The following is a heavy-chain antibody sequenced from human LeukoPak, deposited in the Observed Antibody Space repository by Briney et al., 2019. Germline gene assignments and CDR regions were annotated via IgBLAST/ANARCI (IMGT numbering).Heavy chain of an antibody. D-gene: IGHD6-13*01. CDR3: ARAPYSSSALDY. J-gene: IGHJ4*02. Sequence: PGGSLRLSCAASGFTFSSYGMRWVRQAPGKGLEWVAVIWYDGSNKYYADFVKGRFTISRDNSKNTLYLQMNSLRAEDTAVYYCARAPYSSSALDYWGQGTLVTVSS. CDR2: IWYDGSNK. CDR1: GFTFSSYG. V-gene: IGHV3-33*01.